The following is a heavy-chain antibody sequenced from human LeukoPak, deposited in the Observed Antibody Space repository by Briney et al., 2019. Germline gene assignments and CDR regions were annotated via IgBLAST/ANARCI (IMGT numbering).Heavy chain of an antibody. V-gene: IGHV1-46*01. J-gene: IGHJ4*02. CDR3: ARDYYDSSGYSINPRQFDY. D-gene: IGHD3-22*01. Sequence: ASVKVSCKASGYTFTSYYMHWVRQAPGQGLEWMGITNPSGGSTSYAQKFQGRVTMTRDMSTSTAYMELSSLRSEDTAVYYCARDYYDSSGYSINPRQFDYWGQGTLVTVSS. CDR2: TNPSGGST. CDR1: GYTFTSYY.